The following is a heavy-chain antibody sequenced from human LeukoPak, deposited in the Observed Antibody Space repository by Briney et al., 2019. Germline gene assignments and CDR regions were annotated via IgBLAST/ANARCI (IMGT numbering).Heavy chain of an antibody. CDR3: ARGVRPREHYYDSSGSYGGGHFDY. Sequence: PSETLSLTCTVSGYSISSGYYWGWIRQPPGKGLEWVGSLYHSGSTYYNPSLKSRLTIPLDTSKNQFSLNLSSVTAADSAVYYCARGVRPREHYYDSSGSYGGGHFDYWGQGTLVTVSS. J-gene: IGHJ4*02. CDR2: LYHSGST. D-gene: IGHD3-22*01. V-gene: IGHV4-38-2*02. CDR1: GYSISSGYY.